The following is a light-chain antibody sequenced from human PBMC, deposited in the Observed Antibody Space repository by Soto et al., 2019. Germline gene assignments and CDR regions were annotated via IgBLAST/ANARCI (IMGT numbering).Light chain of an antibody. CDR2: TNN. CDR3: SSWDASLKTVL. J-gene: IGLJ2*01. Sequence: QAVVTQPPSASGTPGQTVIISCSGSSSNIGSNSVNWYQQLPGTSPKLLIYTNNQRPSGVPDRFSGSKSGSSASLAISGLQSEDEADYSCSSWDASLKTVLFGGGTQLTVL. V-gene: IGLV1-44*01. CDR1: SSNIGSNS.